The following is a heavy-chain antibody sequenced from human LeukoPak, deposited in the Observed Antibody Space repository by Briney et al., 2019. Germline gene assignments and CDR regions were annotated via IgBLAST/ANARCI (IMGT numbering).Heavy chain of an antibody. J-gene: IGHJ4*02. Sequence: SETLSLTCTVSGYSISSGYDWGWIRQPPGKGLEWIGSIYHSGSTYYNPSLKSRVTISVDTSKNQFSLKLSSVTAADTAVYYCVVTQKWLAFDYWGQGILVTVSS. D-gene: IGHD6-19*01. CDR2: IYHSGST. CDR3: VVTQKWLAFDY. CDR1: GYSISSGYD. V-gene: IGHV4-38-2*02.